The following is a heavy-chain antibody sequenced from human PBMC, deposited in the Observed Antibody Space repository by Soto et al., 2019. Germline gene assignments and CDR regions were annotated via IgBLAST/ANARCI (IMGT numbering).Heavy chain of an antibody. V-gene: IGHV3-23*01. J-gene: IGHJ5*02. CDR2: ISGSGGMT. Sequence: PGGSLRLSCAASGFTFSSYAMSWVRQAPGKGLEWVSSISGSGGMTDYADSVKGRFTISRDNSKNTLDLQMNSLRAEDTAVYYCAKSSGWYINWFDPWGQGPLVTVSS. CDR3: AKSSGWYINWFDP. D-gene: IGHD6-19*01. CDR1: GFTFSSYA.